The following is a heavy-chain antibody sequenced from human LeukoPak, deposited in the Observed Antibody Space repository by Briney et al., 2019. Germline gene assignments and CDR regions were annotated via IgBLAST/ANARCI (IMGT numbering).Heavy chain of an antibody. CDR3: ARESSGYYYFDY. J-gene: IGHJ4*02. CDR2: ISGSGGST. CDR1: GFTFSSYA. Sequence: GGSLRLSCAASGFTFSSYAMSWVRQAPGKGLEWVSAISGSGGSTYYADSVRGRFTISRDNAKNSLYLQMNSLRAEDTAVYYCARESSGYYYFDYWGQGTLVTVSS. D-gene: IGHD3-22*01. V-gene: IGHV3-23*01.